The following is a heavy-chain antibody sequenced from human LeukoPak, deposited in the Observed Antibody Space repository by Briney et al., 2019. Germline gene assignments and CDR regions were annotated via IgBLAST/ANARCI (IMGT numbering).Heavy chain of an antibody. CDR1: GFTFSSYE. CDR3: AKDGVVPAAMVGYYFDY. V-gene: IGHV3-23*01. CDR2: ISSSGST. D-gene: IGHD2-2*01. J-gene: IGHJ4*02. Sequence: GGSLRLSCAASGFTFSSYEMNWVRQAPGKGLEWVSYISSSGSTYYADSVKGRFTISRDNSKNTLYLQMNSLRAEDTAVYYCAKDGVVPAAMVGYYFDYWGQGTLVTVSS.